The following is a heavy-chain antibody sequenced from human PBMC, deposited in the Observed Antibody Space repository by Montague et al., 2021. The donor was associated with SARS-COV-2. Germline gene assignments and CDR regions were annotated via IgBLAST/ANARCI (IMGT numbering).Heavy chain of an antibody. CDR3: AKEQDRISCSDLDS. J-gene: IGHJ4*02. CDR1: GFTFSTYA. CDR2: ISCGGGNK. V-gene: IGHV3-30*04. D-gene: IGHD2-15*01. Sequence: SLRLSCAASGFTFSTYAMSWVRQAPGKDLEWLAVISCGGGNKHYXDSVKGRFTISRDNSGNTLYLQMNSLRAEDTAVYYCAKEQDRISCSDLDSWGQGTLVTVSS.